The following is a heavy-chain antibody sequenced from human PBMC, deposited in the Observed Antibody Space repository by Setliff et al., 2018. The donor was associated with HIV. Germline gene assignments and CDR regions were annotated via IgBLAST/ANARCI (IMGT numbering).Heavy chain of an antibody. V-gene: IGHV1-18*01. J-gene: IGHJ3*02. CDR3: ATQRDIVMVPGQGGFDI. CDR2: ISVYNGNT. D-gene: IGHD2-2*01. CDR1: TYTFSSYV. Sequence: ASVKVSCKASTYTFSSYVINWVRQAPGQGLGWMGRISVYNGNTTYAQKLQGRVIMTTDTSTSTAYMELRSLRSDDTAMYYCATQRDIVMVPGQGGFDIWAQGTMVTVSS.